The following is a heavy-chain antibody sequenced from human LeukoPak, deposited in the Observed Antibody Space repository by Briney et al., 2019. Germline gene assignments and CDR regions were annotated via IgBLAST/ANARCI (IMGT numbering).Heavy chain of an antibody. Sequence: PGGSLRLSCAASGFTVSSNYMSWVRQAPGKGLEWVSVIYSGGSTYYADSVKGRFTISRDNSKNTLYLQMNSLRAEDTAVYYCAKDLHCSSTSCYRQPEMVYWGQGTLVTVSS. V-gene: IGHV3-66*01. CDR3: AKDLHCSSTSCYRQPEMVY. CDR2: IYSGGST. CDR1: GFTVSSNY. D-gene: IGHD2-2*02. J-gene: IGHJ4*02.